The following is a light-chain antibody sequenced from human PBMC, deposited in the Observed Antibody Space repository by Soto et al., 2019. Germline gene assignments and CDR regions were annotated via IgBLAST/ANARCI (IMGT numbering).Light chain of an antibody. CDR1: QSVSSSY. J-gene: IGKJ1*01. V-gene: IGKV3-20*01. Sequence: EIVLTQSPGTLSLSPGERATLSCRASQSVSSSYLGWDQQKPGQAPRLLIYGASSRATGIPDRFSGSGSGTDFTLTISRLEPEDFAVYYCQQYGSSPWTFGQGTKVEIK. CDR3: QQYGSSPWT. CDR2: GAS.